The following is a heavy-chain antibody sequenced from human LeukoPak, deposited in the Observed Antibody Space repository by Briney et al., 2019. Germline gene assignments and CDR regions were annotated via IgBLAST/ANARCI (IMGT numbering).Heavy chain of an antibody. J-gene: IGHJ4*02. V-gene: IGHV3-30-3*01. Sequence: QPGRSLRLSCAASGFTFSNYVMHWVRQAPGKGPEWVAVISYDENNKWYADSVKGRFTISRDNSKNTLYLLMNSLKTEDTAVYYCALYAYNSSGLTPFDHWGQGTLVTVSS. CDR3: ALYAYNSSGLTPFDH. CDR2: ISYDENNK. CDR1: GFTFSNYV. D-gene: IGHD3-22*01.